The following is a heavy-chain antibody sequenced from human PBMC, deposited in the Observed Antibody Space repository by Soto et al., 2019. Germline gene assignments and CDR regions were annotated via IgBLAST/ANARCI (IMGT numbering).Heavy chain of an antibody. D-gene: IGHD3-10*02. CDR3: ASAFHYDLSGEANH. V-gene: IGHV1-69*08. J-gene: IGHJ5*02. CDR2: IIPILGTA. CDR1: GGTFSSYT. Sequence: QVQLVQSGAEVKKPGSSVKVSCKASGGTFSSYTISWVRQAPGQGLEWMGKIIPILGTANYAQKVQGRVTISADNYTSTAYMEMSSLRSEDTAVYYCASAFHYDLSGEANHWGQGTLVTVSS.